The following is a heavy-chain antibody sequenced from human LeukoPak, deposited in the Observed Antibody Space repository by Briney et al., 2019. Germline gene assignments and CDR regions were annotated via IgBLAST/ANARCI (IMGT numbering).Heavy chain of an antibody. CDR3: ARRRDDAFDI. Sequence: ETSETLSLTCAVYGGSFSGYYWSWIRQPPGKGLEWIGEINHSGSTNYNPSLKSRVTISVDTSKNQFSLQLNSVTPEDTAVYYCARRRDDAFDIWGQGTMVTVSS. CDR2: INHSGST. V-gene: IGHV4-34*01. J-gene: IGHJ3*02. CDR1: GGSFSGYY.